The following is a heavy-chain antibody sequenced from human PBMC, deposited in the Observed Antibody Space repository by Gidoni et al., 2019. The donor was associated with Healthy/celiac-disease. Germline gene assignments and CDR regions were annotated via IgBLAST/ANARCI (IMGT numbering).Heavy chain of an antibody. J-gene: IGHJ6*02. CDR3: ARTIIAARPRGCSGGSCYHGMDV. Sequence: EVQLVQSGAEVKKPGESLRISCKGSGYIFTTYWISWVRQMPGKGLEWMGRIDPSDSYTNYSPSFQGHVTISGDKSISTAYLQWSSLKASDTAMYYCARTIIAARPRGCSGGSCYHGMDVWGQGTTVSVSS. V-gene: IGHV5-10-1*03. D-gene: IGHD2-15*01. CDR2: IDPSDSYT. CDR1: GYIFTTYW.